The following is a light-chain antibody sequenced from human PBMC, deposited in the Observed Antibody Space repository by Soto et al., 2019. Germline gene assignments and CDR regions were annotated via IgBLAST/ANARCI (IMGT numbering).Light chain of an antibody. CDR1: SSNIGSNT. CDR3: AAWDDSLNGWV. V-gene: IGLV1-44*01. J-gene: IGLJ3*02. Sequence: QAVVTQPPSASGTPGQRVTISCSGNSSNIGSNTVNWYQQLPGTAPRLLIYSNNQRPSGVPDRFSGSKSGTSASLAISGLQSEDEADYYCAAWDDSLNGWVFGGGTKLTVL. CDR2: SNN.